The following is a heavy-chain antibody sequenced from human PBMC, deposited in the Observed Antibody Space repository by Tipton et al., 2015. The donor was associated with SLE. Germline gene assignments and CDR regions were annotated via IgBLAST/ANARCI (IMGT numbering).Heavy chain of an antibody. V-gene: IGHV4-39*01. CDR1: GGSISGSGYF. Sequence: TLSLTCVVSGGSISGSGYFWGWIRQPPGKGLEWIGGIYYSGKTNYNPSLKSRVAISVDTSKNQFSLKVTSVTAADTAVYFCASHDGDYYFEYWGQGTLVTVSS. CDR2: IYYSGKT. CDR3: ASHDGDYYFEY. J-gene: IGHJ4*02.